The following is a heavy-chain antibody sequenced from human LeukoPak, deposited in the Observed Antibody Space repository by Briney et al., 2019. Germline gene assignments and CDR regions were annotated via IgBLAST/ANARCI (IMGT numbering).Heavy chain of an antibody. V-gene: IGHV3-30*04. Sequence: GGSLRLSCAASGFTFSSYAMHWVRQAPGKGLEWVAVISYDGSNKYYADSVKGRFTISRDNSKNTLYLQMNSLKAEDTAVYYCAKDRLALVVVPKPLRLYGMDVWGQGTTVAVSS. D-gene: IGHD3-22*01. J-gene: IGHJ6*02. CDR1: GFTFSSYA. CDR3: AKDRLALVVVPKPLRLYGMDV. CDR2: ISYDGSNK.